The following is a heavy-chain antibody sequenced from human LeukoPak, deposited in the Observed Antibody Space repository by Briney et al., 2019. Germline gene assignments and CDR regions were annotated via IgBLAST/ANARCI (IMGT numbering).Heavy chain of an antibody. J-gene: IGHJ4*02. D-gene: IGHD2-8*01. CDR3: ARRDCTTGACRFDD. Sequence: ASVKVSCKASRYTFTGYYMHWVRQATGQGLEWMGWMNPSSGNTGYAQKFQGRLTMTRNTSISTAYMDLSSLRSDDTAVYYCARRDCTTGACRFDDWGQGTRVSVSP. CDR2: MNPSSGNT. CDR1: RYTFTGYY. V-gene: IGHV1-8*02.